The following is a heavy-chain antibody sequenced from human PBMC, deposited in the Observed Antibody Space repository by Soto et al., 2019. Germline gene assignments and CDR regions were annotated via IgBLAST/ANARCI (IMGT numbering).Heavy chain of an antibody. CDR2: IIPILGIA. Sequence: QVQLVQSGAEVKKPGSSVKVSCKASGGTFSSYTISWVRQAPGQGLEWMGRIIPILGIANYAQKFQGRVTTTADKSPSTAYMELSSLRSEDTAVYYCASSPPFFDPHPDIVLMVYADPLKYYYYMDVWGKGTTVTVSS. D-gene: IGHD2-8*01. CDR3: ASSPPFFDPHPDIVLMVYADPLKYYYYMDV. J-gene: IGHJ6*03. CDR1: GGTFSSYT. V-gene: IGHV1-69*02.